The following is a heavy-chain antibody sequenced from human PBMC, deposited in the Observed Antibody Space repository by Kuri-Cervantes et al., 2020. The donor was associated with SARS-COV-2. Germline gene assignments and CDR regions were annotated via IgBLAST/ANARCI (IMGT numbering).Heavy chain of an antibody. CDR1: GFTFSSYA. J-gene: IGHJ4*02. Sequence: GGSLRLSCAASGFTFSSYAMSWVRQAPGKGLEWVSAISGSGGSTYYADSVKGRFTISRDNSKNTLYLQMNTLRADDTAVYYCARVSPSCSSASCYRGGVDYWGQGILVTVSS. CDR2: ISGSGGST. D-gene: IGHD2-2*01. V-gene: IGHV3-23*01. CDR3: ARVSPSCSSASCYRGGVDY.